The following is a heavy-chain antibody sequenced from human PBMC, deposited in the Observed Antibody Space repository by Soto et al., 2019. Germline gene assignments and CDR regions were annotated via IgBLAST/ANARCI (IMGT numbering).Heavy chain of an antibody. CDR3: ARPTGGHDAGGSYVDV. J-gene: IGHJ6*03. CDR1: GGSLSSYP. D-gene: IGHD2-8*02. CDR2: IIPIVGLT. Sequence: QVQLLQSGSEVKKPGSSVKVSCRASGGSLSSYPVTWVRQAPGQGLEWMGRIIPIVGLTNYAQKFQGRVTITADKSTSTAYMELGSLRSDDTAVYYCARPTGGHDAGGSYVDVLGEWTTVIVSS. V-gene: IGHV1-69*02.